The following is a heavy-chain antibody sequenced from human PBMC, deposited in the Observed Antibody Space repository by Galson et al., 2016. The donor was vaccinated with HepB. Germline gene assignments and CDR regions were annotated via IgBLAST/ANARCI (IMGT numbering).Heavy chain of an antibody. J-gene: IGHJ4*02. CDR3: ARDSYSGTYENYYFDY. Sequence: SLRLSCAGSGFTFRTHAIHWVRQAPGKGLEWVAIISYDGANTYYANSVKARFTISRDNSKNTVYIHLNSLRAEDTAVYYCARDSYSGTYENYYFDYWGQGTLVTVSS. CDR2: ISYDGANT. D-gene: IGHD1-26*01. V-gene: IGHV3-30*14. CDR1: GFTFRTHA.